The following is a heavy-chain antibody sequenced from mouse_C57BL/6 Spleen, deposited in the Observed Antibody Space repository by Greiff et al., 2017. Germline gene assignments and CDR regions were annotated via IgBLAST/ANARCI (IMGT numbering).Heavy chain of an antibody. CDR3: TRYDYDCFAY. CDR1: GYTFTDYE. J-gene: IGHJ3*01. CDR2: IDPETGGT. V-gene: IGHV1-15*01. Sequence: QVHVKQSGAELVRPGASVTLSCKASGYTFTDYEMHWVKQTPVHGLEWIGAIDPETGGTAYNQKFKGKAILTADKSSSTAYMELRSLTSEDSAVYYCTRYDYDCFAYWGQGTLVTVSA. D-gene: IGHD2-4*01.